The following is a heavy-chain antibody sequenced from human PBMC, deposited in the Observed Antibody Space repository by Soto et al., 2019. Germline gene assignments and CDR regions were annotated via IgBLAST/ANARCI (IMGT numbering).Heavy chain of an antibody. J-gene: IGHJ4*02. Sequence: QVQLVESGGGVVQPGTSLRLSCEASGFSFSSYAIHWVRQAPGKGLEWVAGISNDGTKEHYTDSVKGRFSLSTDKSKNIVYLQMNSLRSEDTAVYYCAKDFIGYCTSVNCHIFDFWGQGTLVTVPS. CDR3: AKDFIGYCTSVNCHIFDF. CDR1: GFSFSSYA. CDR2: ISNDGTKE. D-gene: IGHD2-8*02. V-gene: IGHV3-30*18.